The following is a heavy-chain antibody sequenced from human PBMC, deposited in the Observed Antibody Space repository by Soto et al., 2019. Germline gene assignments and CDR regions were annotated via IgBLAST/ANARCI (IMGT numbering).Heavy chain of an antibody. Sequence: PGGSLRLSCAASGFTFSSYAMHWVRQAPGKGLEWVAVISYDGSNKYYADSVKGRSTISRDNSKNTLYLQMNSLRAEDTAVYYCARDRGIAAGLDYWGQGTLVTVS. CDR3: ARDRGIAAGLDY. CDR2: ISYDGSNK. D-gene: IGHD6-13*01. V-gene: IGHV3-30-3*01. J-gene: IGHJ4*02. CDR1: GFTFSSYA.